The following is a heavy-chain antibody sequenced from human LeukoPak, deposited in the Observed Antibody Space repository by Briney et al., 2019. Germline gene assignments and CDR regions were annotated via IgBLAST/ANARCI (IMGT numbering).Heavy chain of an antibody. V-gene: IGHV3-21*05. CDR1: GFIFSDYS. Sequence: GGSLRLSCAASGFIFSDYSMNCVREAPGEGLEWISNIRGSRSGLGSGTYYADSVRGRFTISRDDAKNSLYLQMSSLRAEDTAFYYCARDNNWGFDYWGQGALVTVSS. CDR2: IRGSRSGLGSGT. CDR3: ARDNNWGFDY. D-gene: IGHD7-27*01. J-gene: IGHJ4*02.